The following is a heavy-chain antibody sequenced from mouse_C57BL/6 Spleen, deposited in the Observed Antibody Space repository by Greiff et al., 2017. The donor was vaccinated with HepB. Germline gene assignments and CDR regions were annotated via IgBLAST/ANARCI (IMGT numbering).Heavy chain of an antibody. CDR2: IYPGSGST. Sequence: VKLQQPGAELVKPGASVKMSCKASGYTFTSYWITWVKQRPGQGLEWIGDIYPGSGSTNYNEKFKSKATLTVDTSSSTAYMQLSSLTSEDSAVYYCAREGRAGKTFDYWGQGTTLTVSS. V-gene: IGHV1-55*01. CDR3: AREGRAGKTFDY. D-gene: IGHD4-1*01. J-gene: IGHJ2*01. CDR1: GYTFTSYW.